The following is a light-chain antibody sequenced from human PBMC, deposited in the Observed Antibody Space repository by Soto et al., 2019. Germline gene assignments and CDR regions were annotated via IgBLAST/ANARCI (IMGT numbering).Light chain of an antibody. CDR2: GAS. V-gene: IGKV3-20*01. Sequence: EIVLTHSPGTLSLSPGERATLSCRARQSVSSSYLAWYQQKPGQAPRLLIYGASSRATGIPDRFSGSGSGTDFTLTISRLEPEDFAVYYCQQYGSSPRTFGQGTKVEIK. J-gene: IGKJ1*01. CDR1: QSVSSSY. CDR3: QQYGSSPRT.